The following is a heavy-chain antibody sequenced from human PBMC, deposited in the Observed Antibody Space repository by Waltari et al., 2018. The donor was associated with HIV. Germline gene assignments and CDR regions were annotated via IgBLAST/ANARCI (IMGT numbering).Heavy chain of an antibody. V-gene: IGHV3-15*01. CDR1: GLIFSDVW. J-gene: IGHJ4*02. Sequence: EVQLVASGGGLVKPGGSLGLSCAASGLIFSDVWMIWVRQAPGKGLEWVARIKNNANGGAVDYGALVKGRFTISRDDSKSMVYLQMNNLEADDTAVYFCTSWQGGSFWGQGTLVTVSS. CDR2: IKNNANGGAV. CDR3: TSWQGGSF. D-gene: IGHD5-12*01.